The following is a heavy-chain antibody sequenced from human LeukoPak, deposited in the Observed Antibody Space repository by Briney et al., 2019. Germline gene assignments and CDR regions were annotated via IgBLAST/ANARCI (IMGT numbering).Heavy chain of an antibody. V-gene: IGHV3-48*03. CDR3: AKGRRAGYWAAAGLFDY. CDR1: GFTFSSYE. D-gene: IGHD6-13*01. Sequence: PGGSLRLSCAASGFTFSSYEMNWVRQAPGKGLEWVSYISSSGSTMYYADSVKGRFTISRDNSKNTLYLQMNSLRAEDTAVYYCAKGRRAGYWAAAGLFDYWGQGTLVTVSS. J-gene: IGHJ4*02. CDR2: ISSSGSTM.